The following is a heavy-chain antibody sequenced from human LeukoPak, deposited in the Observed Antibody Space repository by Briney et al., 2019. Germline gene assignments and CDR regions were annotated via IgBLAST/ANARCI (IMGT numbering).Heavy chain of an antibody. CDR3: AKDGSYYDSSGYYYFDY. J-gene: IGHJ4*02. CDR1: GFTFSSYA. V-gene: IGHV3-23*01. D-gene: IGHD3-22*01. Sequence: GGSLRLSCAASGFTFSSYAMSWVRQAPGKGLEWVSAISAGGGSTYYADSVKGRFTISRDNSKNTLYLQMNSLRAEDTAVYYCAKDGSYYDSSGYYYFDYWGQGTLVTVSS. CDR2: ISAGGGST.